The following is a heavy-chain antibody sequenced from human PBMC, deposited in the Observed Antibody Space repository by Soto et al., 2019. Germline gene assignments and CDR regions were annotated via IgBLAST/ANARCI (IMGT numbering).Heavy chain of an antibody. CDR3: AREIGYCSSTSCDGWFDP. Sequence: GASVKVSCKASGYTFTTYYIQWVRQAPGQGLEWMGVINPSGGSTSYAQKFQGRVTMTRDTSTSTVYMELSSLRSEDTAVYYCAREIGYCSSTSCDGWFDPWGQGXLVTVYS. V-gene: IGHV1-46*01. J-gene: IGHJ5*02. D-gene: IGHD2-2*01. CDR1: GYTFTTYY. CDR2: INPSGGST.